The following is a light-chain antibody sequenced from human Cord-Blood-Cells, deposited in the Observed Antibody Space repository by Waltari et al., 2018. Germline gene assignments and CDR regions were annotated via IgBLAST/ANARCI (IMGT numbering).Light chain of an antibody. J-gene: IGKJ3*01. CDR3: QQSYSTPFT. V-gene: IGKV1-39*01. Sequence: DIQMTQSPSSLSASVGDRVTITCRASKSISSYLKWYEQKPRKAPKLLIYAASSLQSGVPSRFSGSGSGTDFTLTISSLQPEDFATCYCQQSYSTPFTFGPGTKVDIK. CDR1: KSISSY. CDR2: AAS.